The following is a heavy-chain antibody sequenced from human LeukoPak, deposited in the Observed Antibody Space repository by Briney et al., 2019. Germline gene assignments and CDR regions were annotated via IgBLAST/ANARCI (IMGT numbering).Heavy chain of an antibody. CDR2: IKSKNNGGAT. CDR3: TTQTSSGYHAH. CDR1: GFIFSNAW. Sequence: GGSLRLSCEASGFIFSNAWMSWVRQAPGKGLEWVGRIKSKNNGGATDYPASVKGRFTISGDDSTNTLFLVMNSLTIEDTAVYYCTTQTSSGYHAHWGQGTLVTVSS. J-gene: IGHJ4*02. D-gene: IGHD5-12*01. V-gene: IGHV3-15*01.